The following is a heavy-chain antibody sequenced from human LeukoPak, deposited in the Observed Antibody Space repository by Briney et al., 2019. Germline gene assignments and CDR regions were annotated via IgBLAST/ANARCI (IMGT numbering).Heavy chain of an antibody. CDR2: TYYRSKWYN. J-gene: IGHJ6*02. CDR1: GDSVSSNSAA. Sequence: SQTLSLTCAIPGDSVSSNSAAWNWIRQSPSRGLEWLGRTYYRSKWYNDYAVSVKSRITINPDTSKNQFSLQLNSVTPEDTAVYYCARDTIFGAYYYYYGMDVWGQGTTVTVSS. CDR3: ARDTIFGAYYYYYGMDV. D-gene: IGHD3-3*01. V-gene: IGHV6-1*01.